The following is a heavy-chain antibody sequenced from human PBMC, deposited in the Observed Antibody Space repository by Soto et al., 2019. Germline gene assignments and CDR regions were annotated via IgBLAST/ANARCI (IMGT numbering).Heavy chain of an antibody. CDR1: GYTFTIYY. CDR2: IDPSGGGT. J-gene: IGHJ5*02. CDR3: ARDRVDCSGGNCWRSVEDT. V-gene: IGHV1-46*01. Sequence: QVQLVQSGAEVKKPGASVKVSCKASGYTFTIYYMHWVRQAPGQGLEWMGIIDPSGGGTSYAQKCQGRLTMARDTSMSKVYMGLRSLRSEDTDVYYCARDRVDCSGGNCWRSVEDTWGQGTLVTVSS. D-gene: IGHD2-15*01.